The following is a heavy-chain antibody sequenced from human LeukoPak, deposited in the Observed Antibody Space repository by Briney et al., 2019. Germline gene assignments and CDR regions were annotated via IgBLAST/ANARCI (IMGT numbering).Heavy chain of an antibody. V-gene: IGHV4-59*01. CDR2: IYYSGST. CDR3: ARGVREDAFDI. Sequence: SETLSLTCTVSGGSISSYYWSWIRQPPGKGLEWIGYIYYSGSTNYNPSLKSRVTISVDTSKNQFSLKLSSVTAAGTAVYYCARGVREDAFDIWGQGTMVTVSS. CDR1: GGSISSYY. D-gene: IGHD3-3*01. J-gene: IGHJ3*02.